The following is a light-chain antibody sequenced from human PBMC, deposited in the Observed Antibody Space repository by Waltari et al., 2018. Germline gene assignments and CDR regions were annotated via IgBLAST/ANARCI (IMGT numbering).Light chain of an antibody. J-gene: IGLJ3*02. CDR1: SSDVGGYNY. CDR2: EVT. Sequence: QSALTQPPSASGSPGQSVTISCTGTSSDVGGYNYVSWYQQNPGKAPKLMIYEVTNRPSGVPDRFSGSKSGNTASLTVSGLQTEDEADYYCSSYAGGSWVFGGGTKLTVL. V-gene: IGLV2-8*01. CDR3: SSYAGGSWV.